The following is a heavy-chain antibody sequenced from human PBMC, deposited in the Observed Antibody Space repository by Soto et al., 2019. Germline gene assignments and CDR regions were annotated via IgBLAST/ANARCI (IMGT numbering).Heavy chain of an antibody. CDR1: GDSVSSNSAA. CDR3: AGTTSHQWYYMDV. V-gene: IGHV6-1*01. CDR2: TYYRSRWYN. Sequence: QVQLQESGPGLVKPSQTLSLTCAISGDSVSSNSAAWNWIRLSPSRGLEWLARTYYRSRWYNDYAVSVRSRITVNPDTSKHQFSLQLTSVTPEYTAVYYCAGTTSHQWYYMDVWGKGTTVTVSS. J-gene: IGHJ6*03. D-gene: IGHD1-7*01.